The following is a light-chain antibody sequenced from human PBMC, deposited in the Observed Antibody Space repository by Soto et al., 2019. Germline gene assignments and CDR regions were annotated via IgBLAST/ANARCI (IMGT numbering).Light chain of an antibody. J-gene: IGKJ1*01. CDR2: KAS. V-gene: IGKV1-5*03. CDR3: QQYNTYSWT. CDR1: QSISTW. Sequence: DIQMTQSPSTLSASVGDRVTITCRASQSISTWLAWYQQKPGKGPTLLIYKASRLESGGPSRFRGSGSGTEFALTISSLQPADFATYYCQQYNTYSWTFGQGTKVEV.